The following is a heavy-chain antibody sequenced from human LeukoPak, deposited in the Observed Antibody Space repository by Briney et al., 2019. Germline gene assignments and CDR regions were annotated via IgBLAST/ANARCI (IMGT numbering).Heavy chain of an antibody. D-gene: IGHD4-17*01. CDR3: ARRGGKNYGDYLLYYYYMDV. J-gene: IGHJ6*03. CDR2: ISAYNGDT. Sequence: ASVKVSCKASGYTFSTYGISWVRQAPGQGLEWMGWISAYNGDTHYAQNFQGRVTMTTDTSKSTPYMELRSLRSDDTAMYYCARRGGKNYGDYLLYYYYMDVWGKGTTVTVSS. V-gene: IGHV1-18*01. CDR1: GYTFSTYG.